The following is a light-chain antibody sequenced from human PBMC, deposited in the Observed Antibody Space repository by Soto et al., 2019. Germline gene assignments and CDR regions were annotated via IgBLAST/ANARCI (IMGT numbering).Light chain of an antibody. CDR1: QGINSY. V-gene: IGKV1-9*01. J-gene: IGKJ1*01. CDR2: TAS. Sequence: DIQLTQSPSFLSASVGDRVTVTCRASQGINSYLAWYQQKPGKAPKLLIYTASTLQSGVPSRFSGSGSGTEFTLTISSLQPDDFATYYCQHYNSYSEAFGQGTKVELK. CDR3: QHYNSYSEA.